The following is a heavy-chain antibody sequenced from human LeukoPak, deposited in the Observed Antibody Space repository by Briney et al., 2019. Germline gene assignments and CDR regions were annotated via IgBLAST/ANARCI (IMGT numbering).Heavy chain of an antibody. CDR3: AIHAGSSSIWFDFDY. J-gene: IGHJ4*02. Sequence: PSETLSLTCTVSGASIIASIYYWGWIRQPPGKGLEWIGSIYYRGSTYYNPSLKSRVTLSVDTSKNQFSLKLSSVTAADTAVYYCAIHAGSSSIWFDFDYWGQGTLVTVSS. V-gene: IGHV4-39*01. CDR1: GASIIASIYY. CDR2: IYYRGST. D-gene: IGHD6-13*01.